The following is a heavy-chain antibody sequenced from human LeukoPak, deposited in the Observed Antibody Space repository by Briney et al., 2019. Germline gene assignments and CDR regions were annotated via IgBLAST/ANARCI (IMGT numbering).Heavy chain of an antibody. CDR1: GVSISSSSYY. CDR3: ARGRSDQRYSSGWSVIDY. D-gene: IGHD6-19*01. J-gene: IGHJ4*02. V-gene: IGHV4-39*01. CDR2: IFYSGST. Sequence: SETLSLTCNVSGVSISSSSYYWGWIRQPPGKGLEWIGTIFYSGSTYYNPSLKSRVTISVDTSKNQFSLKLSSVTAADTAVYYCARGRSDQRYSSGWSVIDYWGQGSLVTVSS.